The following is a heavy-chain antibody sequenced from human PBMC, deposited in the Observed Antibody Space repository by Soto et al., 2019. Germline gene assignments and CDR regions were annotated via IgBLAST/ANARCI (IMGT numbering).Heavy chain of an antibody. CDR2: IYQSGTT. J-gene: IGHJ4*02. CDR3: ARDSSGRHDY. Sequence: SETLSLTCSVSGGSVRSGSYYWTWIRQPPGKGLEWIGYIYQSGTTDYNASLKSRVTISIDTSKNQFFLKLNSVTAADTAVYYCARDSSGRHDYWGQGTLVTVSS. D-gene: IGHD3-22*01. CDR1: GGSVRSGSYY. V-gene: IGHV4-61*01.